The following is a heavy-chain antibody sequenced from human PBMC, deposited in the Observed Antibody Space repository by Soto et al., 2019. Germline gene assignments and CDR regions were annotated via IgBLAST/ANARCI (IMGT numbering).Heavy chain of an antibody. CDR2: IIPIFGTA. D-gene: IGHD6-19*01. Sequence: GASVKVSCKASGGTFSSYAISWVRQAPGQGLEWMGGIIPIFGTANYAQKFQGRVTITADESTSTAYMELSSLRSEDTAVYYCARDKGAGTGNWFDPWGQGTLVTVSS. CDR3: ARDKGAGTGNWFDP. V-gene: IGHV1-69*13. CDR1: GGTFSSYA. J-gene: IGHJ5*02.